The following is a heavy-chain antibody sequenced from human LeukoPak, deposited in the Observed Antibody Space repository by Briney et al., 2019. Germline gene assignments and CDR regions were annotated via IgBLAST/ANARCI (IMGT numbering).Heavy chain of an antibody. D-gene: IGHD3-22*01. CDR1: GFTVSSNY. V-gene: IGHV3-53*01. CDR2: ICSGGST. J-gene: IGHJ4*02. CDR3: ARDYYDSRTDIDNY. Sequence: PGGSLRLSCAASGFTVSSNYMSWVRQAPGKGLEWVSVICSGGSTYYADSVKGRFTISRDNSKNTLYLQMNSLRAEDTAVYYCARDYYDSRTDIDNYWGQGTLVTVSS.